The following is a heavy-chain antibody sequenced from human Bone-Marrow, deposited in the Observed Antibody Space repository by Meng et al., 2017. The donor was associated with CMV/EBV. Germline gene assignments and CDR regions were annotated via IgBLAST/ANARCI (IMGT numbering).Heavy chain of an antibody. Sequence: ASVKVSCKASGYTFIDYDINWVRQASGQGLEWMGWMSPNSGNTGYAQNFQCRLSMTISTSTSTAYMELNSLRSEDTAVYYCARDLTAACPPTYYYGMDVWGQGTTVTVSS. D-gene: IGHD6-6*01. CDR1: GYTFIDYD. CDR2: MSPNSGNT. J-gene: IGHJ6*02. CDR3: ARDLTAACPPTYYYGMDV. V-gene: IGHV1-8*01.